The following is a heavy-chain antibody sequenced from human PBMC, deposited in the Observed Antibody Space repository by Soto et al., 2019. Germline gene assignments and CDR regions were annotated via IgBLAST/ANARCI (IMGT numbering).Heavy chain of an antibody. D-gene: IGHD1-26*01. V-gene: IGHV1-69*06. Sequence: QVQLVQSGAEVKKPGSSVKVSCKASGGTFSSYAISWVRQAPGQGLEWMGGIIPIFGTANYAQKFQGRVTITADISTSTANVERGSLSSGDRAVYFWGGEGGVGATTGWDWGQGTLVTVSS. CDR1: GGTFSSYA. CDR2: IIPIFGTA. J-gene: IGHJ4*02. CDR3: GGEGGVGATTGWD.